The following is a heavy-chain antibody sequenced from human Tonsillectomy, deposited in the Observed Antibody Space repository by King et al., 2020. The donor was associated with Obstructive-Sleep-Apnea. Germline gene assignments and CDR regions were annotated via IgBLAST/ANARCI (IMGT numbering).Heavy chain of an antibody. D-gene: IGHD2-21*02. CDR1: GFTFSSYA. CDR2: ISYDGSDK. J-gene: IGHJ4*02. V-gene: IGHV3-30*04. CDR3: AGGVVVTAACSY. Sequence: QLVQSGGGVVQPGRSLRLSCAASGFTFSSYAMHWVRQAPGKGLEWVAVISYDGSDKYYADSVKGRFTISRDNSKNTLYLQMNSLRAEDTVVYYCAGGVVVTAACSYWGQGTLVTVSS.